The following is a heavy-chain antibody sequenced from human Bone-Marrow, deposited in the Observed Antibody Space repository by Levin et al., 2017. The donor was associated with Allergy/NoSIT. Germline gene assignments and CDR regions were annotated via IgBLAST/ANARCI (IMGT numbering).Heavy chain of an antibody. V-gene: IGHV2-70*11. D-gene: IGHD3-10*01. CDR1: GFSLSTSGMC. Sequence: LSQTLSLPCTFSGFSLSTSGMCVSWIRQPPGKALEWLARIDWDDDKYYSTSLKTRLTISKDTSKNQVVLTMTNMDPVDTATYYCARSPLNMVRGVIFFQHMDVWGKGTTVTVSS. J-gene: IGHJ6*03. CDR2: IDWDDDK. CDR3: ARSPLNMVRGVIFFQHMDV.